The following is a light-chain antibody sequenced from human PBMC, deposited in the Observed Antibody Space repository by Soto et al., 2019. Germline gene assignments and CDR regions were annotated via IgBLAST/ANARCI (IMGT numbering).Light chain of an antibody. CDR3: QQYNSYSGRT. Sequence: DIQMTQSPSTLSASVGARLTLTCRASQSISSWLAWYQQKPGKAPQVLIYKASSLENGVPSRFSGSGAGTEFIPTISSMQPDDFSTYYCQQYNSYSGRTFGQGTKVDIK. J-gene: IGKJ1*01. CDR1: QSISSW. V-gene: IGKV1-5*03. CDR2: KAS.